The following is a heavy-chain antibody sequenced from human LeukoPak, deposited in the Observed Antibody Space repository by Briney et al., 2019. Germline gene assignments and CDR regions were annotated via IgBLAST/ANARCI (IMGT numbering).Heavy chain of an antibody. CDR1: GYTFTSYD. CDR2: INPSGGST. CDR3: ARDGWNGYYYMDV. D-gene: IGHD2-8*01. Sequence: GASVKVSCKASGYTFTSYDINWVRQAPGQGLEWMGIINPSGGSTSYAQKFQGRVTMTRDTSTSTVYMELSSLRSEDTAVYYCARDGWNGYYYMDVWGKGTTVTVSS. V-gene: IGHV1-46*01. J-gene: IGHJ6*03.